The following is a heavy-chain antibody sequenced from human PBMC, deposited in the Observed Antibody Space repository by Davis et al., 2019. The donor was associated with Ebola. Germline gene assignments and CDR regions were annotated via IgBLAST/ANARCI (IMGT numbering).Heavy chain of an antibody. CDR1: GFTFSDYY. CDR2: ISSSGSTL. J-gene: IGHJ3*02. D-gene: IGHD2-21*02. V-gene: IGHV3-11*04. Sequence: GESLKISCAASGFTFSDYYMSWIRQAPGKGLEWVSYISSSGSTLYYADSVKGRFTISRDNSKNTLYLQMNSLRAEDTAVYYCARASGGDYTFDIWGQGTMVTVSS. CDR3: ARASGGDYTFDI.